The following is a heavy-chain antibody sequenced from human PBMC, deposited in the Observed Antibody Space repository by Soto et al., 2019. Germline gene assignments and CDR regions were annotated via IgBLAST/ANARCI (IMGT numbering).Heavy chain of an antibody. Sequence: QVQLQQWGAGLLKPSETLSLTCAVYGGSFSGYYWSWIRQPPGKGLEWIGEINHSGSTNYNPSLKSRVTISVDTSKNQFSLKLSSVTAADTAVYYCARGSAYYDYIWGCYRHAFDIWGQGTMVTVSS. CDR3: ARGSAYYDYIWGCYRHAFDI. CDR1: GGSFSGYY. D-gene: IGHD3-16*02. CDR2: INHSGST. J-gene: IGHJ3*02. V-gene: IGHV4-34*01.